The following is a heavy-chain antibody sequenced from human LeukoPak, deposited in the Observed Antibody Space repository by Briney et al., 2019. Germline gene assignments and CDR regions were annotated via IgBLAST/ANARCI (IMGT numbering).Heavy chain of an antibody. CDR2: IYYSGST. J-gene: IGHJ4*02. Sequence: SETLSLTCTVPGGSISSYYWSWIRQPPGKGLEWIGYIYYSGSTNYNPPLKSRVTISVDTSKNQFSLKLSSVTAADTAVYYCARGSSSLASHWGQGTLVTVSS. V-gene: IGHV4-59*01. CDR3: ARGSSSLASH. D-gene: IGHD6-13*01. CDR1: GGSISSYY.